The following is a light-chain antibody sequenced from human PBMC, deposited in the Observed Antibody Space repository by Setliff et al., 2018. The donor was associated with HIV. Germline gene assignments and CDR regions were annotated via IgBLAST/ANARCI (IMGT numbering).Light chain of an antibody. CDR2: SSS. CDR3: AAWDDRLTGYV. J-gene: IGLJ1*01. Sequence: QSVLTQPPSASGTPGQRVTISCSGSSSNIGSNTVNWYQQLPGTAPKLLMYSSSERPSGVPDRFSGSKSGTSASLAISGLQSEDEADYYCAAWDDRLTGYVFGTGTKVTVL. V-gene: IGLV1-44*01. CDR1: SSNIGSNT.